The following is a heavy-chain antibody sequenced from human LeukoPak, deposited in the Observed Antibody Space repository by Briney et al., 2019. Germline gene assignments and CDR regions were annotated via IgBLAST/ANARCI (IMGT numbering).Heavy chain of an antibody. CDR2: ISSSSSTI. Sequence: GGSLRLSRAASGFTLSSYSMNWVRQAQGKGLEWVSYISSSSSTIYYADSVKGRFTISRDNAKNSLYLQMNSLRAEDTAVYYCAREDVVVPPYGMDVWGQGTTVTVS. J-gene: IGHJ6*02. CDR1: GFTLSSYS. CDR3: AREDVVVPPYGMDV. V-gene: IGHV3-48*01. D-gene: IGHD2-2*01.